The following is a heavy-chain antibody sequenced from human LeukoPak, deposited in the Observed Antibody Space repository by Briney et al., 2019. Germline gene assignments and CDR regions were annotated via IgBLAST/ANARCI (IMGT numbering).Heavy chain of an antibody. Sequence: PGGSLRLSCAVSGFTVTDNYMSWVRQAPGKGLEWVSNIGASSTPKYYADSVKGRFSISRDNAKSSLYLQMNSLRVEDTAVYYCALLAVASDFDYWGQGALVTVSS. CDR2: IGASSTPK. CDR3: ALLAVASDFDY. V-gene: IGHV3-11*04. CDR1: GFTVTDNY. D-gene: IGHD6-19*01. J-gene: IGHJ4*02.